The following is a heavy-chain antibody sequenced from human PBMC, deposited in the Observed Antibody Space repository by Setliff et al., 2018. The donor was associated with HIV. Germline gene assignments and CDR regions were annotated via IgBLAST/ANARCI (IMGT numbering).Heavy chain of an antibody. CDR1: NYSISSAYY. Sequence: SETLSLTCAVSNYSISSAYYWGWVRHPPGKGLEWIGSIYHSGSTYYTPSLKSRVTISVDTSKNQFSLKLSSVTAADTAVYYCARRPAGAVAGGYGMDVWGQGTTVTVSS. CDR2: IYHSGST. D-gene: IGHD3-10*01. J-gene: IGHJ6*02. CDR3: ARRPAGAVAGGYGMDV. V-gene: IGHV4-38-2*01.